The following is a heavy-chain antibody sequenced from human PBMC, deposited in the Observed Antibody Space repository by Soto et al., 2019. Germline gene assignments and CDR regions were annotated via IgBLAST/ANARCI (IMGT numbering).Heavy chain of an antibody. CDR3: EREPGLLITVKGDFYF. V-gene: IGHV1-18*04. D-gene: IGHD1-20*01. Sequence: QVQLIQSGTEVKKPGASVKVSCKASGYTFTTFGISWVRQAPGQGLEWMGWISPHSGNTKYAQKFQGRLTITTDTSANAAYMERRSLRSNDTAMYFCEREPGLLITVKGDFYFWGQGNLDIGSS. CDR2: ISPHSGNT. J-gene: IGHJ4*02. CDR1: GYTFTTFG.